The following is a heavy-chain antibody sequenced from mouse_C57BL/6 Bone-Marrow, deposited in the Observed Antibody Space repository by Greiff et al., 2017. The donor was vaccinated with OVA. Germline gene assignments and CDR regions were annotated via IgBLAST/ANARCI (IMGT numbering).Heavy chain of an antibody. Sequence: EVQLQQSGAELVRPGASVKLSCTASGFNIKDDYMHWVKQRPEQGLEWIGWIDPENGDTEYDSKFKGKATITADTSSHTAYLQLSSLTSEDTAVYYCTTWYVISSWFAYWGQGTVVTVSA. D-gene: IGHD1-1*02. J-gene: IGHJ3*01. CDR2: IDPENGDT. CDR1: GFNIKDDY. CDR3: TTWYVISSWFAY. V-gene: IGHV14-4*01.